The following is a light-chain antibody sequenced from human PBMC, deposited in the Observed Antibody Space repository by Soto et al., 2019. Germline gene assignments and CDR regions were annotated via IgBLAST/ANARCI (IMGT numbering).Light chain of an antibody. V-gene: IGLV3-21*02. CDR1: NIRTKS. CDR2: ADS. Sequence: SYELTQPPSVSVAPGQTATITCGGNNIRTKSVHWYQQRPGKAPVLGVYADSDWPSWIPERFSGSNSGNTATLTISRVEAGDEADYYCQVWDSSSSYVFGAGTKVTVL. CDR3: QVWDSSSSYV. J-gene: IGLJ1*01.